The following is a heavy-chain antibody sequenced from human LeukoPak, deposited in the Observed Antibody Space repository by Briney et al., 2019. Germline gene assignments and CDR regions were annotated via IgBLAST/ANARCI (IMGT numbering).Heavy chain of an antibody. D-gene: IGHD4-17*01. Sequence: SETLSLTCTVSGGSISSYYWSWIRQPPGKGLEWIGYIYYSGSTNYNPSLKSRVTISVDTSKNQFSLKLSSVTAADTAVYYCAGDRYGDLDYWGQGTLVTVSS. J-gene: IGHJ4*02. CDR2: IYYSGST. CDR1: GGSISSYY. CDR3: AGDRYGDLDY. V-gene: IGHV4-59*01.